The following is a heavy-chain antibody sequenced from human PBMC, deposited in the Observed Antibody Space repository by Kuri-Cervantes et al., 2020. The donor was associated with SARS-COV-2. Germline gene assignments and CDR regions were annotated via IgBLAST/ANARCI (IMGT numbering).Heavy chain of an antibody. D-gene: IGHD2-2*01. CDR2: IYYSGST. CDR1: GGSFSGYY. CDR3: ARARYCSSTSCYSPPYYYYGMDV. V-gene: IGHV4-59*12. J-gene: IGHJ6*02. Sequence: SETLSLTCAVYGGSFSGYYWSWIRQPPGKGLEWIGYIYYSGSTNYNPSLKSRVTISVDTSKNQFSLKLSSVTAADTAVYYCARARYCSSTSCYSPPYYYYGMDVWGQGTTVTVSS.